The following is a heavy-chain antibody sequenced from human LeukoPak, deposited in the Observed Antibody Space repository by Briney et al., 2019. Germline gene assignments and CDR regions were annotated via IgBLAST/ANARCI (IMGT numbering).Heavy chain of an antibody. CDR3: ARGPDSSGTDYYYYYGMDV. V-gene: IGHV4-34*01. J-gene: IGHJ6*02. D-gene: IGHD6-19*01. CDR1: GGSFSGYY. Sequence: SETLSLTCAVYGGSFSGYYWSWIRQPPGKGLEWIGEINHSGSTNYNPSLKSRVTISVDTSKNQFSLKLSSVTAADTAVYYCARGPDSSGTDYYYYYGMDVWGQGTTVTVSS. CDR2: INHSGST.